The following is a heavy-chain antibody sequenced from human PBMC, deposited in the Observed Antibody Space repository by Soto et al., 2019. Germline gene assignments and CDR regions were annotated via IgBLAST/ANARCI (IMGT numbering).Heavy chain of an antibody. CDR3: ARDAMVRGVIIMDV. V-gene: IGHV1-69*13. D-gene: IGHD3-10*01. J-gene: IGHJ6*02. CDR2: TIPIFGTA. CDR1: GGTFSSYA. Sequence: GXSVKVSCKASGGTFSSYAISWVRQAPGQGLEWMGGTIPIFGTANYAQKFQGRVTITADGSTSTAYMELSSLRSEYTAVYYCARDAMVRGVIIMDVWGQGTTVTVSS.